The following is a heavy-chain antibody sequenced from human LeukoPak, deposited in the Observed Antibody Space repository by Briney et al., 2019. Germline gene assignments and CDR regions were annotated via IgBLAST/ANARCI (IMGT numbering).Heavy chain of an antibody. CDR2: ISGSGGST. Sequence: GGSLRLSCAASGFTFSSYAMSWVRQAPGKGLEWVSAISGSGGSTYYADSVKGRFTISRDNSKNTLYLQMNSLRAEDTAFYYCAREDYNWNDYYYCGMDVWGQGTTVTVSS. V-gene: IGHV3-23*01. J-gene: IGHJ6*02. CDR3: AREDYNWNDYYYCGMDV. CDR1: GFTFSSYA. D-gene: IGHD1-20*01.